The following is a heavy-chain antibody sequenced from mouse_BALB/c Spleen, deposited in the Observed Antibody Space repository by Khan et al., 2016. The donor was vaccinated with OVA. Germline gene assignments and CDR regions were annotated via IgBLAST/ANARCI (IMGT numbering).Heavy chain of an antibody. D-gene: IGHD1-1*01. J-gene: IGHJ4*01. CDR3: ARSYGSWTMDY. CDR2: VTYSGNT. V-gene: IGHV3-8*02. CDR1: GDSITSGF. Sequence: MQLEESGPSLVQPSQTLSLTCSVTGDSITSGFWNWIRQFPGNKFEYMGYVTYSGNTYYTPSLKSRISITRDTSKSQYYLLLNSVTTEDTATDFCARSYGSWTMDYWGQGTSVTVSS.